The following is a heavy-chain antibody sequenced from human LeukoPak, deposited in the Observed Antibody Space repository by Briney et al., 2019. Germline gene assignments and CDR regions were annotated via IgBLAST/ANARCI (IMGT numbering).Heavy chain of an antibody. D-gene: IGHD3-22*01. Sequence: SETLSLTCTVSGGSISIGSYYWSWIRQPAGKGLEWIGRIYTSGSTNYNPSLKSRVTISVDTSKNQFSLKLSSVTAADTAVYYCARVPRGGYSVTVDYWGQGTLVTVSS. CDR3: ARVPRGGYSVTVDY. J-gene: IGHJ4*02. V-gene: IGHV4-61*02. CDR2: IYTSGST. CDR1: GGSISIGSYY.